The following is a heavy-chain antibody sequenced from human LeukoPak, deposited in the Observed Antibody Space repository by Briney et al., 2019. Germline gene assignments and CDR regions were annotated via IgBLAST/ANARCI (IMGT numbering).Heavy chain of an antibody. Sequence: SGPTLVKPTQTLTLTCTFSGFSLTTTGVGVGWIRQPPGKALEGLALIYWDDEERYNPSLTTRLTITKDTSNSQVVLTLTNMDPVDTATYYCAHLYFYNNAGYSRAFDYWGQGILVTVSS. D-gene: IGHD2-15*01. V-gene: IGHV2-5*02. CDR1: GFSLTTTGVG. CDR3: AHLYFYNNAGYSRAFDY. J-gene: IGHJ4*02. CDR2: IYWDDEE.